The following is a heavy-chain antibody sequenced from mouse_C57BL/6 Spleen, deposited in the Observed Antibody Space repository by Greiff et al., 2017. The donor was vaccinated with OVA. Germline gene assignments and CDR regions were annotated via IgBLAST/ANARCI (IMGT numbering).Heavy chain of an antibody. Sequence: VKVVESGAELVKPGASVKMSCKASGYTFTTYPIEWMKQNHGKSLEWIGNFHPYNDDTKYNEKFKGKATLTVEKSSSTVYLELSRLTSDDSAVYYCARRLTDGYYLFAYWGQGTLVTVSA. CDR1: GYTFTTYP. D-gene: IGHD2-3*01. CDR2: FHPYNDDT. CDR3: ARRLTDGYYLFAY. V-gene: IGHV1-47*01. J-gene: IGHJ3*01.